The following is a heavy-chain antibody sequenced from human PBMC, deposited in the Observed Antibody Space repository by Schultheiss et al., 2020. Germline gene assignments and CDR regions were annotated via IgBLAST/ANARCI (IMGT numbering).Heavy chain of an antibody. V-gene: IGHV3-23*01. CDR2: ITWNGDNT. D-gene: IGHD6-6*01. Sequence: GGSLRLSCAASGFTFSSYAMSWVRQAPGKGLEWVSGITWNGDNTGYADSVKGRFTISRDNSKNTLYLQMNSLRAEDTAVYYCAKASASSRPYYFDYWGQGTLVTVSS. CDR3: AKASASSRPYYFDY. CDR1: GFTFSSYA. J-gene: IGHJ4*02.